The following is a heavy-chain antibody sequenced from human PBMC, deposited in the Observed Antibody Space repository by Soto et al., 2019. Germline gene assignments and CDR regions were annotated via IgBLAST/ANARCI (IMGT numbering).Heavy chain of an antibody. Sequence: QIQLVQSGPEVKKPGASMKVSCKAYDFSFTSHGISWVRQAPGQGLEWMGGISLYNGNTNYAQQFQGRVTMTTDTSTSTAYMELRSLRSDDTAMYFCAIYHLELFRFDYWGQGTLVTVSS. CDR3: AIYHLELFRFDY. V-gene: IGHV1-18*04. J-gene: IGHJ4*02. CDR1: DFSFTSHG. D-gene: IGHD2-2*01. CDR2: ISLYNGNT.